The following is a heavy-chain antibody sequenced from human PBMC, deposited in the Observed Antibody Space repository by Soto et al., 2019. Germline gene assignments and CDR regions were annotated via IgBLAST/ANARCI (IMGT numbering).Heavy chain of an antibody. J-gene: IGHJ5*02. V-gene: IGHV1-8*01. CDR3: ARSTQAAYNWFDP. CDR2: MNPNSGNT. D-gene: IGHD2-15*01. Sequence: VSVRGSCRGSGYTFTDLSMRWVRQAPGQGLEWMGCMNPNSGNTGYAQKFQGRVTMTRNNSISTAYMELSSLRSEDTAVYYCARSTQAAYNWFDPWGQGTLVTVSS. CDR1: GYTFTDLS.